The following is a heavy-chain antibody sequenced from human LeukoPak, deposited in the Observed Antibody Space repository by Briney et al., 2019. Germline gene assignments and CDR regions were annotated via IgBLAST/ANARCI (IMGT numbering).Heavy chain of an antibody. Sequence: GSLRLSCAASGFTFSSSGMSWVRQAPGKGLEWVSTIRGSGGRTHYADSVKGRLTISGDNSKGTLYLQINSLRVDDTAVYYCAKVVNYGLDPFDYWGQGILVTVSS. V-gene: IGHV3-23*01. CDR3: AKVVNYGLDPFDY. D-gene: IGHD5-24*01. J-gene: IGHJ4*02. CDR1: GFTFSSSG. CDR2: IRGSGGRT.